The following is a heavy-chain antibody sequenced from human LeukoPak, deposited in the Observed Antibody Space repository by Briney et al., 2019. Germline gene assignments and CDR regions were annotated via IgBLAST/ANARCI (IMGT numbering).Heavy chain of an antibody. CDR2: IYSGGTT. V-gene: IGHV3-53*01. J-gene: IGHJ4*02. CDR3: AKSRSGSANWALQIFDN. Sequence: PGGSLRLSCAASGFSVSDTYMIWVRQAPGKGLEWVSIIYSGGTTYYADYVKGRFTISRDNSKNSLFVQMNSLRAEDTAVYFCAKSRSGSANWALQIFDNWGQGTLVTVSS. CDR1: GFSVSDTY. D-gene: IGHD1-1*01.